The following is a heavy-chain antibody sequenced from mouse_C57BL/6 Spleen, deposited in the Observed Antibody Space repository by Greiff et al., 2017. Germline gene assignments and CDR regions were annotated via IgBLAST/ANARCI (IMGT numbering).Heavy chain of an antibody. D-gene: IGHD2-2*01. V-gene: IGHV1-55*01. J-gene: IGHJ4*01. CDR2: IYPGSGST. CDR1: GYTFTSYW. Sequence: QVQLQQPGAELVKPGASVKMSCKASGYTFTSYWITWVKQRPGQGLEWIGDIYPGSGSTNYNEKVKSKATLTVDTSSGTAYMQLSSLTSEDSAAYYCARVHYGYDERNAMDYWGQGTSVTVSS. CDR3: ARVHYGYDERNAMDY.